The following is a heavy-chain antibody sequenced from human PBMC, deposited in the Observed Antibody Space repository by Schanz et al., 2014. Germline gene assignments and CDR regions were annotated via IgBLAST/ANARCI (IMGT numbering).Heavy chain of an antibody. Sequence: EVQLLESGGGLVEPGGSLRLSCAASGFTFSSYAMSWVRQARGKGLEWVALVSSDGNNDYYTDSVKGRFTISRDNSKNTLYLQMDSLRAEDTAVYFCAKKVPAYNPFDSWGQGTLVTVSS. CDR2: VSSDGNND. J-gene: IGHJ4*02. CDR1: GFTFSSYA. V-gene: IGHV3-23*03. CDR3: AKKVPAYNPFDS. D-gene: IGHD1-1*01.